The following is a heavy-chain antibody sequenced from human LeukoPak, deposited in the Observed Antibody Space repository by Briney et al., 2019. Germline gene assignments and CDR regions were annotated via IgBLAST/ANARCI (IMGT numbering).Heavy chain of an antibody. V-gene: IGHV3-48*02. Sequence: GGSLSLSCAASGFTFSSYSMNWVRQAPGKGLEWVSYISSSSSTIYYADSVKGRFTISRDNAKNSLYLQMNSLRDEDTAVYYCARESPVMFYYYGMDVWGQGTTVTVSS. CDR1: GFTFSSYS. CDR3: ARESPVMFYYYGMDV. D-gene: IGHD3-10*02. J-gene: IGHJ6*02. CDR2: ISSSSSTI.